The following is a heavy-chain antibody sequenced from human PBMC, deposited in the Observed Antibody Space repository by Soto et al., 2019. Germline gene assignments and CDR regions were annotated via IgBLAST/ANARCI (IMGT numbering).Heavy chain of an antibody. D-gene: IGHD3-3*01. J-gene: IGHJ6*02. V-gene: IGHV3-9*01. CDR1: GFTFGDHA. Sequence: SLRLSCAASGFTFGDHAMHWVRQVPGRGLEWVAGISWDSGTIDYGASVEGRFTISRDNAKNSVYLQMNSLRPEDTGFYFCAKDNGGVWSAPRGGCCAYYGIDVWGQGPTVTVSS. CDR3: AKDNGGVWSAPRGGCCAYYGIDV. CDR2: ISWDSGTI.